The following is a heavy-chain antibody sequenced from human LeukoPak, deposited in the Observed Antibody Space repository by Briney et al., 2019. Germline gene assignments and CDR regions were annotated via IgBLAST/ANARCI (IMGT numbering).Heavy chain of an antibody. CDR3: ARDGTGESGDY. CDR2: IYYSGST. CDR1: GGSISSSSYY. V-gene: IGHV4-39*07. Sequence: SETLSLTCTVSGGSISSSSYYWGWMRQPPGKGLEWIGSIYYSGSTYYNPSLKSRVTISVDTSKNQFSLKLSSVTAADTAVYYCARDGTGESGDYWGQGTLVTVSS. D-gene: IGHD3-10*01. J-gene: IGHJ4*02.